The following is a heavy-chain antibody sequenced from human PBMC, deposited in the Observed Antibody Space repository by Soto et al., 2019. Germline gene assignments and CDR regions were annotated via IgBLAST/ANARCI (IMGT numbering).Heavy chain of an antibody. J-gene: IGHJ6*02. V-gene: IGHV3-23*01. CDR3: AKDRATNFGVIWKYGMDV. Sequence: EVQLLESGGDLVQPGGSLRLSCSATGFTFRTYGMAWVRQAPGKGLEWVSGISETGKNTNYADSVRGRFTISRNNSKNTLYLLMNTLRAEDTAVYYCAKDRATNFGVIWKYGMDVWRPGTTVSVSS. D-gene: IGHD3-3*01. CDR2: ISETGKNT. CDR1: GFTFRTYG.